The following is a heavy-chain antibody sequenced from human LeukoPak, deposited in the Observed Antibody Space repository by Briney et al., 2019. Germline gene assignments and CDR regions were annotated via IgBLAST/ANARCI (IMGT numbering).Heavy chain of an antibody. J-gene: IGHJ6*03. D-gene: IGHD3-16*01. Sequence: GGSLRLSCAASGFTFSSYAMTWVRQAPGKGLERVSGISHSAGGTYYAGSVKGRFTISRDNSRNTLYLQMNSLRAEDTAVYYCAKGGGPQRFTYYYMDVWGKGTTVTVSS. CDR2: ISHSAGGT. CDR1: GFTFSSYA. CDR3: AKGGGPQRFTYYYMDV. V-gene: IGHV3-23*01.